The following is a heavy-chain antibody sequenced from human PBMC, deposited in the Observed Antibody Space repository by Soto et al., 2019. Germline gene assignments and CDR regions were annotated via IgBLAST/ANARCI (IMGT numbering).Heavy chain of an antibody. CDR1: GFTLSIYA. V-gene: IGHV3-23*01. CDR3: AKDRSPSGSGSQILDY. J-gene: IGHJ4*02. D-gene: IGHD6-19*01. CDR2: ISASGGTT. Sequence: PGGSLRLSCATSGFTLSIYAMSWVRQAPGKGLEWVSAISASGGTTYYADSVKGRFTISRDNSKNTLSLQMNSLRAEDTAVYYCAKDRSPSGSGSQILDYWGQGTLVTVSS.